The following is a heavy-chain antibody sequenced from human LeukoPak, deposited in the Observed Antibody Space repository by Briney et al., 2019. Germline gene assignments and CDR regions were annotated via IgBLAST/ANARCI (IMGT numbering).Heavy chain of an antibody. CDR1: GYGFTSYW. CDR3: ARHRTMIVVRDFDY. J-gene: IGHJ4*02. V-gene: IGHV5-51*01. D-gene: IGHD3-22*01. Sequence: GESLKISCRGSGYGFTSYWIGWVRQMPGKGLEWMGIIYPGDSDTRYSPSFQGQVTISADKSISTAYLQWSSLKASDTAMYYCARHRTMIVVRDFDYWGQGTLVTVSS. CDR2: IYPGDSDT.